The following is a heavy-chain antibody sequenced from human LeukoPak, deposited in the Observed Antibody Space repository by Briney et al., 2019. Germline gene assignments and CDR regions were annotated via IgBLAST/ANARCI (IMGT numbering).Heavy chain of an antibody. CDR1: GYTFTSYD. Sequence: ASVKVSCKASGYTFTSYDINWVRQATGQGLEWMGWMNPNSGDTAYAQKFQGRVTMTRDTSISTAYMELSSLRSEDTAVYYCATAPGGCYGSGFDPGGREPW. V-gene: IGHV1-8*01. J-gene: IGHJ5*02. CDR2: MNPNSGDT. D-gene: IGHD6-19*01. CDR3: ATAPGGCYGSGFDP.